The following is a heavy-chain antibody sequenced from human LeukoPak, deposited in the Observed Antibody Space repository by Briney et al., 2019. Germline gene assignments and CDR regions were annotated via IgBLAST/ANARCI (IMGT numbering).Heavy chain of an antibody. CDR2: IRYDGNNK. J-gene: IGHJ4*02. CDR1: GFIFSSYG. V-gene: IGHV3-30*02. Sequence: GGSLRLSCAASGFIFSSYGMHWVRQAPGKGLEWVASIRYDGNNKYCADSVKGRFTISRDNSKNTLYLQMNSLRAEDTAVYYCASNFRLGFLEGPCAYWGQGTLVTVSS. CDR3: ASNFRLGFLEGPCAY. D-gene: IGHD3-3*01.